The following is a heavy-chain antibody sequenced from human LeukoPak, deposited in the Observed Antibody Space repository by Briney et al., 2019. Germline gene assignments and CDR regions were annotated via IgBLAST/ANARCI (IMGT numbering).Heavy chain of an antibody. D-gene: IGHD1-1*01. J-gene: IGHJ3*02. CDR1: GNSFTTYW. V-gene: IGHV5-51*01. CDR3: AGERGSGAFDI. CDR2: IYPGDSDT. Sequence: ESLKISCKGSGNSFTTYWIAWVRQMPGKGLEWMGSIYPGDSDTRYSPSFQGQVTISADKSISTAYLQWSSLKASDTAMYYCAGERGSGAFDIWGQGTMVTVSS.